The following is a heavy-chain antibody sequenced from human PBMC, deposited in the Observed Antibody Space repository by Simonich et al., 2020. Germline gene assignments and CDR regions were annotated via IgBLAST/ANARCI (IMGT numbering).Heavy chain of an antibody. CDR2: ILPVDADP. CDR3: ARRDWNYWYFDL. CDR1: GYSFTSYW. D-gene: IGHD1-1*01. Sequence: EVQLVQSGAEVKKPGEPLKISCKGSGYSFTSYWIGWVPQMPGKDLGGIGTILPVDADPRYSPAFQGQVTISADKSISTAYLQWSSLKASDTDMYYCARRDWNYWYFDLWGRGTLVTVSS. J-gene: IGHJ2*01. V-gene: IGHV5-51*01.